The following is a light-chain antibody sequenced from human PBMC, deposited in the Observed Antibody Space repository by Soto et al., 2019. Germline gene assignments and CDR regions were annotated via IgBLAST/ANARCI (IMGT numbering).Light chain of an antibody. V-gene: IGKV3-20*01. CDR1: LTVSDNY. CDR2: GAY. Sequence: EIVLTHSPGTLSLSPGERATLSCRASLTVSDNYLAWYQQKAGQAPRLVIYGAYSRATGIPDRFSASGSGTDFTLTISRLEPEDFAVYYCQQYSSAPLTFGQGTKVDIK. J-gene: IGKJ1*01. CDR3: QQYSSAPLT.